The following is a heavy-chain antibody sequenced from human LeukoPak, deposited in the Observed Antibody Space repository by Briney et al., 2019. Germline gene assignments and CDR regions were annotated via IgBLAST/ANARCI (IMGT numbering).Heavy chain of an antibody. CDR1: GFTFSSYA. J-gene: IGHJ4*02. V-gene: IGHV3-30-3*01. CDR2: ISYDGSNK. D-gene: IGHD3-9*01. CDR3: ARAYYDILTGYYDY. Sequence: HPGGSLRLSCAASGFTFSSYAMHWVSQAPGKGLEWVAVISYDGSNKYYADSVMGRFTISRDNSKNTLYLQMNSLRAEDTAVYYCARAYYDILTGYYDYWGQGTLVTVSS.